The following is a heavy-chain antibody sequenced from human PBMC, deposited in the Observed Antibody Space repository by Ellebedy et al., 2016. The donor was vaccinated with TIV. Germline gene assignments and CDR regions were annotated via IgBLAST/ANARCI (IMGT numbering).Heavy chain of an antibody. Sequence: SETLSLTXAVYGGSFSGHYWSWIRQPPGKGLEWIGEINHSGSTNYNPSLKSRLTMSVDTSKNQFSLRLNSVTAADTAVYYCARTYDYGAKESDYWGPGTLVTVSA. V-gene: IGHV4-34*01. CDR3: ARTYDYGAKESDY. J-gene: IGHJ4*02. D-gene: IGHD4-23*01. CDR1: GGSFSGHY. CDR2: INHSGST.